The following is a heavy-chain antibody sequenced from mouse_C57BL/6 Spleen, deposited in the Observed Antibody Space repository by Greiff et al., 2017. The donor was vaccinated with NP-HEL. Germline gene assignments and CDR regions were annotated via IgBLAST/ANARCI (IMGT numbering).Heavy chain of an antibody. CDR3: ASGGY. Sequence: QVQLQQPGAELVMPGASVKLSCKASGYTFTSYWMHWVKQRPGQGLEWIGEIDPSDSYTNYNQKFKGKSTLTVDKPSSTAYMQLSSLTSEGSAGYYWASGGYWGQGTSVTGSS. J-gene: IGHJ4*01. CDR1: GYTFTSYW. CDR2: IDPSDSYT. V-gene: IGHV1-69*01.